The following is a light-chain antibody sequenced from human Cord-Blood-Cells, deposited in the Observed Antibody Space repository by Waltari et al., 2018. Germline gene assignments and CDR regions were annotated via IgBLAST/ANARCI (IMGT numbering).Light chain of an antibody. CDR3: CSYAGSYTWV. V-gene: IGLV2-11*01. Sequence: QSALTQPRSVSGSPGQSVTISCTGTSRDVGGYNYVSCYQQHPAKAPKLRIYDVSKRPAGVPDRFSGSKSGNTASLTISGLQAEDEADYYCCSYAGSYTWVFGGGTKLTVL. CDR2: DVS. CDR1: SRDVGGYNY. J-gene: IGLJ3*02.